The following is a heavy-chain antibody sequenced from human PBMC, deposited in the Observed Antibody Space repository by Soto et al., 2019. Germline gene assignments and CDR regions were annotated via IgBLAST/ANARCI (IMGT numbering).Heavy chain of an antibody. Sequence: SETLSLTCTVSGASISSSYWSWIRQSPGKGLEWIGYVYYSGSTNYNPSLKSRVTISVDTSKNQFSLKLSSVTAADTAVYYCARGYYDSRGQSNTFDIWRQGTMVTVSS. D-gene: IGHD3-22*01. V-gene: IGHV4-59*01. CDR2: VYYSGST. J-gene: IGHJ3*02. CDR3: ARGYYDSRGQSNTFDI. CDR1: GASISSSY.